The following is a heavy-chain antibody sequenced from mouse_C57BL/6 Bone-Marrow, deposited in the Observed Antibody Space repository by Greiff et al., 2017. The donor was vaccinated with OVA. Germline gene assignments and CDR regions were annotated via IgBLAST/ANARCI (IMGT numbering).Heavy chain of an antibody. D-gene: IGHD2-4*01. V-gene: IGHV1-82*01. J-gene: IGHJ1*03. CDR3: AREDDYDWYFDV. Sequence: VKLQESGPELVKPGASVKISCKASGYAFSSSWMNWVKQRPGKGLEWIGRSYPGDGDTNYNGKFKGKATLTADKSSSTASMQLSSLTSEDSAVYFCAREDDYDWYFDVWGTGTTVTVSS. CDR2: SYPGDGDT. CDR1: GYAFSSSW.